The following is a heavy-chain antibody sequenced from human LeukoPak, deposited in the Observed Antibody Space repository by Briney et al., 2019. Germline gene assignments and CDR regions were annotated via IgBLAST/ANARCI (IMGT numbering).Heavy chain of an antibody. Sequence: GGSLRLSCAASGFTFSSYSMNWVRQAPGKGLEWVSSISSSSSYIYYADSVKGRFTISRDNAKNSLYLQMNSLRAEDTAVYYCARDWVATRGEIWFDPWGQGTLVTVSS. CDR3: ARDWVATRGEIWFDP. CDR1: GFTFSSYS. J-gene: IGHJ5*02. V-gene: IGHV3-21*01. CDR2: ISSSSSYI. D-gene: IGHD5-12*01.